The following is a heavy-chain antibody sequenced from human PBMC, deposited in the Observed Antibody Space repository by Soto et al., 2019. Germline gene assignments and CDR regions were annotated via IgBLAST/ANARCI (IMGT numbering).Heavy chain of an antibody. Sequence: ASVKVSCKASGGTFSSYAISWVRQAPGQGLEWMGGIIPIFGTANYAQKFQGRVTITADESTSTAYMELSSLRSEDTAVYYCASGLDSNYAYYGMDVWGQVTTGTVSS. D-gene: IGHD4-4*01. J-gene: IGHJ6*02. CDR1: GGTFSSYA. CDR2: IIPIFGTA. V-gene: IGHV1-69*13. CDR3: ASGLDSNYAYYGMDV.